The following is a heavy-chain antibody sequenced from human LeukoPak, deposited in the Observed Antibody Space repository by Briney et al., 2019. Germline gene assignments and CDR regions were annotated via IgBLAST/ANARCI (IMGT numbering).Heavy chain of an antibody. J-gene: IGHJ4*02. CDR3: TRVARLRLGELSSLSLSDY. V-gene: IGHV3-49*03. D-gene: IGHD3-16*02. Sequence: GGSLRLSCTASGFTFGDYAMSWFRQAPGKGLEWVGFIRSKAYGGTTEYAASVKGRFTISRDDSKSIAYLQMNSLKTEDTAVYYCTRVARLRLGELSSLSLSDYWGQGTLVTVSS. CDR1: GFTFGDYA. CDR2: IRSKAYGGTT.